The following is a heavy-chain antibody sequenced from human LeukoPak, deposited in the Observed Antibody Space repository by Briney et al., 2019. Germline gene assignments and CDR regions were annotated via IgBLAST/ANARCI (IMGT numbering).Heavy chain of an antibody. CDR2: IYYSGST. CDR1: GGSISSYY. CDR3: ARDLGYYYDGRGPALGY. V-gene: IGHV4-59*01. J-gene: IGHJ4*02. Sequence: SETLSLTCTVSGGSISSYYWSWIRQPPGKGLEWIGYIYYSGSTNYNPSLKSRVTISVDTSKNQFSLKLSSVTAADTAVYYCARDLGYYYDGRGPALGYWGQGTLVTVSS. D-gene: IGHD3-22*01.